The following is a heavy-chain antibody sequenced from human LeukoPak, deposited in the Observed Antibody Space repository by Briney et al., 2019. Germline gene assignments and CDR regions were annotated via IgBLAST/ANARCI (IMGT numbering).Heavy chain of an antibody. V-gene: IGHV3-74*01. CDR3: ATKQWLAPPPDS. CDR2: INTDGTVT. Sequence: PGGSLRLPCAASGFTFSKYWMLWVRQAPGKGLESVSRINTDGTVTPYADSVKGRFTVPRDNADNTMFLQMNSVRDEDTAVYYCATKQWLAPPPDSWGQGTPVTVSS. CDR1: GFTFSKYW. J-gene: IGHJ4*02. D-gene: IGHD6-19*01.